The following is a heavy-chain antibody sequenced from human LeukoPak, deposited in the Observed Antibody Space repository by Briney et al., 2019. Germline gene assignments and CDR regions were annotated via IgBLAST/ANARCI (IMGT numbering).Heavy chain of an antibody. Sequence: GGSLRLSCSASGFTFSSYNMNWVRQAPGKGLEWVSFISSSSIYIYYADSVKGRFTISRDNSKNTLYLQMNSLRVEDAAVYYCAKKNAGKYWEGADYWGQGTLVTVSS. CDR3: AKKNAGKYWEGADY. D-gene: IGHD2-8*02. CDR1: GFTFSSYN. J-gene: IGHJ4*02. V-gene: IGHV3-21*01. CDR2: ISSSSIYI.